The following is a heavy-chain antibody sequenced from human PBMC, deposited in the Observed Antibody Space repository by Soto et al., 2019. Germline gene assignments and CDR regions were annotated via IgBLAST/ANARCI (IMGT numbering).Heavy chain of an antibody. CDR1: GFTFSSYA. Sequence: EVQLLESGGGLVQPGESLRLSCAASGFTFSSYAMSWVRQAPGKGLEWVSTISGSGGSTHYADSVKGQFTISRDNSKNMLYLQVNSLRAEDTAVYYWAKSIVAVAGPVDYWGQGTLVTVSS. CDR3: AKSIVAVAGPVDY. V-gene: IGHV3-23*01. J-gene: IGHJ4*02. D-gene: IGHD6-19*01. CDR2: ISGSGGST.